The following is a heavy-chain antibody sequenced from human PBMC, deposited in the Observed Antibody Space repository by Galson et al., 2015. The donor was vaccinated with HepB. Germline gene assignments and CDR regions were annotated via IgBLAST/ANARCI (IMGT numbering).Heavy chain of an antibody. J-gene: IGHJ2*01. V-gene: IGHV4-59*08. CDR3: ARRQWKFDL. D-gene: IGHD6-19*01. Sequence: QMQLQAPGPGLVKPSETLSLTCNVSGGFIRGYYMTWIRQPPGKRLEWIGYIYSDESGYTNYNPFFQGRATISVDISNNQVSLKLTSVTASDTAVYYCARRQWKFDLWGRGTLVTVSS. CDR1: GGFIRGYY. CDR2: IYSDESGYT.